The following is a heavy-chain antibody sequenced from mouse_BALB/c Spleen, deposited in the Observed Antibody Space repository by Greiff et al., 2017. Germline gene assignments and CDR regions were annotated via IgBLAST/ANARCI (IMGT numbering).Heavy chain of an antibody. J-gene: IGHJ1*01. CDR2: IWAGGST. CDR3: AREEYGSSLYWYCDV. CDR1: GFSLTSYG. V-gene: IGHV2-9*02. D-gene: IGHD1-1*01. Sequence: QVQLKESGPGLVAPSQSLSITCTVSGFSLTSYGVHWVRQPPGKGLEWLGVIWAGGSTNYYSALMSRLSISKDNSKSQVFLKMNSLQTDDTAMYYCAREEYGSSLYWYCDVWGAGTTVTVSS.